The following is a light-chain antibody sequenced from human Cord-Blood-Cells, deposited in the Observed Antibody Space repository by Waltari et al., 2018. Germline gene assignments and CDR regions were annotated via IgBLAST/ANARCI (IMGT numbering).Light chain of an antibody. CDR1: SSNIGSNT. J-gene: IGLJ1*01. Sequence: QSVLTQPPSASGTPGQRVTISCSGRSSNIGSNTVNWYQQLPGTAPQLLIYSNNQRPSGFPDRFSGSKSGTSASLAISGLQSEDEADYYCAAWDDSLNGYVFGTGTKVTVL. CDR2: SNN. V-gene: IGLV1-44*01. CDR3: AAWDDSLNGYV.